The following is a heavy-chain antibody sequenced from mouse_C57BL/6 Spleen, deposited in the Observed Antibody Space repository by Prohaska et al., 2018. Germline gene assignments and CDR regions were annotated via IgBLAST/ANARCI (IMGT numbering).Heavy chain of an antibody. CDR2: INPNNGGT. CDR1: GYMFTDYY. CDR3: AKGSNYAD. J-gene: IGHJ2*01. V-gene: IGHV1-26*01. D-gene: IGHD2-5*01. Sequence: SGHALVHPGASVKLSCTSPGYMFTDYYMNWVKQSHGKSLEWIGDINPNNGGTSYNQKFKGKATLTVDKSSRTAYMELRSLTSEDSAVYYCAKGSNYADWGQGTTLTVSS.